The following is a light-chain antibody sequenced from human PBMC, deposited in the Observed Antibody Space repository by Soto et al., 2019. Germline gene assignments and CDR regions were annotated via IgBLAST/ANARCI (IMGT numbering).Light chain of an antibody. CDR3: QHYNNWPPWT. J-gene: IGKJ1*01. V-gene: IGKV3-15*01. CDR1: QSVSSN. CDR2: GAS. Sequence: EIVMTQSPATLSVSPEERATLSCRASQSVSSNLAWYQQKPGQAPRLLIYGASTRATGIPARFIGSGSGTEFTLTISSLQSEDFAVYYCQHYNNWPPWTFGQGTKVEIK.